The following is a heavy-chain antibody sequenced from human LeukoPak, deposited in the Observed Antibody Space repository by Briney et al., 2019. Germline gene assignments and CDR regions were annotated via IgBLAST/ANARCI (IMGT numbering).Heavy chain of an antibody. D-gene: IGHD3-22*01. V-gene: IGHV3-66*01. CDR3: ARDVDSSGYYSDY. Sequence: PGGSLRLSCAASGFTVSSNYMSWVRQAPGKGLEWVSVIYSGGSTYYADSVKGRFTISRDNSKNTLYLQMNSLRAEDTAVYYCARDVDSSGYYSDYWGQGTLVTVSS. J-gene: IGHJ4*02. CDR1: GFTVSSNY. CDR2: IYSGGST.